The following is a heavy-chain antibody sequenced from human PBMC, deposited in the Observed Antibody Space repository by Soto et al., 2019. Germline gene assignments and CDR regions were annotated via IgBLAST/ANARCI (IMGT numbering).Heavy chain of an antibody. Sequence: EVQLLESGGGLVQPGGSLRVSCAATGFTFSNYAMSWVRRSPGKGLEWVSTISGSGGTTYYADSVKGRFTVSRDNSKNTLFLQMNSLRAEDTAVYYCAKDLGNQVFWGTFWGQGTMVTVSS. V-gene: IGHV3-23*01. D-gene: IGHD3-16*01. J-gene: IGHJ3*01. CDR1: GFTFSNYA. CDR2: ISGSGGTT. CDR3: AKDLGNQVFWGTF.